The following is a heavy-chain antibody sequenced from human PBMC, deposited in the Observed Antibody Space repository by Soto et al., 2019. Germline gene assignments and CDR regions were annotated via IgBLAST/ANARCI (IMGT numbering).Heavy chain of an antibody. CDR1: GCSISSYY. Sequence: SATLALTCPVSGCSISSYYWSWIRQPPGKGLEWIAYIYYSGSSNYNPSLESRVTVSVDTSKNQVSLQLNSVTAADTAVYYCARGAPYSDTSAYYWYFDLWGRGTLVTVSS. D-gene: IGHD3-22*01. V-gene: IGHV4-59*01. CDR2: IYYSGSS. J-gene: IGHJ2*01. CDR3: ARGAPYSDTSAYYWYFDL.